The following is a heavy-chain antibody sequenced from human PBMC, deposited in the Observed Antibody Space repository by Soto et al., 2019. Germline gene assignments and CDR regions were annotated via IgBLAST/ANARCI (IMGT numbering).Heavy chain of an antibody. CDR2: IYYSGST. Sequence: SETLSLTCTVSGGSISSSSYYWGWIRQPPGKGLEWIGSIYYSGSTYYNPSLKSRVTISVDTSKNQFSLKLSSVTAADTAVYYCARHDSSGFPADYWGQGTLVTVSS. V-gene: IGHV4-39*01. J-gene: IGHJ4*02. CDR1: GGSISSSSYY. D-gene: IGHD6-19*01. CDR3: ARHDSSGFPADY.